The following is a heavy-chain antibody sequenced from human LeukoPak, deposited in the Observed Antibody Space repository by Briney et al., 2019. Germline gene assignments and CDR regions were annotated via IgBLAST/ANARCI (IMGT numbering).Heavy chain of an antibody. J-gene: IGHJ6*03. D-gene: IGHD6-13*01. CDR1: GYSISSGYY. Sequence: SEALSLTCTVSGYSISSGYYWGWIRQPPGKGLEWIGSIYHSGSTYYNPSLKSRVTISVDTSKNQFSLKLSSVTAADTAVYYCARTTEAHSWRTRYYDYYMDVWGKGTTVTVSS. CDR2: IYHSGST. CDR3: ARTTEAHSWRTRYYDYYMDV. V-gene: IGHV4-38-2*02.